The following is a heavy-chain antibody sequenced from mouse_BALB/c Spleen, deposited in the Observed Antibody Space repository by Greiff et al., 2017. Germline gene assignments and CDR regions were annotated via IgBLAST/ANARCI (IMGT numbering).Heavy chain of an antibody. D-gene: IGHD3-3*01. CDR3: ARHGQTLGYFDV. CDR2: ISSGGGST. V-gene: IGHV5-12-1*01. CDR1: GFAFSSYD. Sequence: EVHLVESGGGLVKPGGSLKLSCAASGFAFSSYDMSWVRQTPEKRLEWVAYISSGGGSTYYPDTVKGRFTISRDNAKNTLYLQMSSLKSEDTAMYYCARHGQTLGYFDVWGAGTTVTVSS. J-gene: IGHJ1*01.